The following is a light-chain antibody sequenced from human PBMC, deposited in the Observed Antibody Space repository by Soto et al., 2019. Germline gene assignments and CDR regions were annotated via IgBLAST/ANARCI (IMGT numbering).Light chain of an antibody. CDR3: MQGTHWPIT. J-gene: IGKJ5*01. V-gene: IGKV2-30*02. Sequence: EVEINQSQLTLPVTLGQPASISCRSNQSLVHSDGIAYFSWFQQRTGRSPRRLIYKVSNRDSGVPARFRGRGSGTDFALQISRVEAEDVWVYYCMQGTHWPITFGQGTRLDIK. CDR1: QSLVHSDGIAY. CDR2: KVS.